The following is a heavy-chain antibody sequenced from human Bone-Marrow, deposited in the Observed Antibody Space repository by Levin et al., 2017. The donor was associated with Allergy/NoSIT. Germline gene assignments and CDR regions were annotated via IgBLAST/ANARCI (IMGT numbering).Heavy chain of an antibody. CDR1: GFNFRSYG. D-gene: IGHD6-19*01. Sequence: GGSLRLSCAASGFNFRSYGMHWVRQTPDNGLEWVAVIWADGSQRYHADSVKDRFTISRDNSENTLFLQMNSLRAEDTAVYYCATDKGGSPFDYWGRGTLVTVSS. V-gene: IGHV3-33*01. CDR2: IWADGSQR. J-gene: IGHJ4*02. CDR3: ATDKGGSPFDY.